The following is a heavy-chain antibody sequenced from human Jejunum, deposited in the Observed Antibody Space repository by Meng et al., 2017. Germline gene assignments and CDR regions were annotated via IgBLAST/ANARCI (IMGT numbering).Heavy chain of an antibody. CDR1: GYTFMSYV. CDR2: ISANNGYT. D-gene: IGHD3-16*01. V-gene: IGHV1-18*01. J-gene: IGHJ4*02. Sequence: QVQLGQSAAEVKKPGAAVKVSCRASGYTFMSYVITWVRQAPGQGLEWMGWISANNGYTNLAQKFQGRVTMTTDTSTSTAYMDLRSLRSDDTAVYYCARLGGAALIDYWVQGTLVTVSS. CDR3: ARLGGAALIDY.